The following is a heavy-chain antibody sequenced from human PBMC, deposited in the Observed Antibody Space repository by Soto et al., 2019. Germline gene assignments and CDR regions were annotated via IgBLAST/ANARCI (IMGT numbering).Heavy chain of an antibody. Sequence: GASLKISCKGSGYSFTSYWIGWVRQMPGKGLEWMGIIYPGDSDTRYSPSFQAQVTISADKSISTAYLQWSSLKASDTAMYYCARLAGYCSSTRCYPPQYYYYYYGMDVWGQGTTVSVAS. CDR2: IYPGDSDT. CDR1: GYSFTSYW. CDR3: ARLAGYCSSTRCYPPQYYYYYYGMDV. V-gene: IGHV5-51*01. J-gene: IGHJ6*02. D-gene: IGHD2-2*01.